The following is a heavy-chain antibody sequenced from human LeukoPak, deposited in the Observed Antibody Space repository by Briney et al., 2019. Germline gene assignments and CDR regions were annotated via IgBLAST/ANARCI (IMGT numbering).Heavy chain of an antibody. CDR3: AKRAGYNSNYFDS. CDR2: ISGSGSST. Sequence: GGSLRLSCAASGFPFSSYAMSWVRQAPGKGLEWVLAISGSGSSTYYADSVKGRFTISRDNSRNTLYLQMNSLRAEDTAVYYCAKRAGYNSNYFDSWGQGTLVTVSS. CDR1: GFPFSSYA. J-gene: IGHJ4*02. V-gene: IGHV3-23*01. D-gene: IGHD5-24*01.